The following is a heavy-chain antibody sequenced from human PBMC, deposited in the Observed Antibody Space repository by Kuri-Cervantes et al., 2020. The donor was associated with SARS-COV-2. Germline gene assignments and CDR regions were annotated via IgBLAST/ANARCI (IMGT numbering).Heavy chain of an antibody. J-gene: IGHJ4*02. CDR1: GGSIISSHHC. D-gene: IGHD2-15*01. CDR3: ATRSDASWCDF. Sequence: SQTLSLTRGVSGGSIISSHHCWGWIRPPPGKGLEWIETIPSGGTTYYNSSLRTRSIITSDTSKNLISLYLNSLTAADSATDYCATRSDASWCDFWGPGPLVTVSS. CDR2: IPSGGTT. V-gene: IGHV4-39*01.